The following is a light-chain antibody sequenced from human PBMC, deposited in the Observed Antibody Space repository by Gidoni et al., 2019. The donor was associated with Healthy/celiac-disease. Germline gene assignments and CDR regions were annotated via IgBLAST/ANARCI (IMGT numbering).Light chain of an antibody. CDR2: SNN. J-gene: IGLJ2*01. V-gene: IGLV1-44*01. Sequence: QSVLTQPPSASGTPGQRVTISCSGSSSNIGSNTVNWYQHRPATAPKLLIYSNNQRPSGVRDRFSGSKSGTSASLAISELQSEDEADYYCAAWDDSLIVVFGGGTKLTVL. CDR1: SSNIGSNT. CDR3: AAWDDSLIVV.